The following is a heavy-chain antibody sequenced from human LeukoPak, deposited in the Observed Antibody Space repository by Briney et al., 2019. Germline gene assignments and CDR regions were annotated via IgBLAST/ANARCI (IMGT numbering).Heavy chain of an antibody. CDR3: TRQCSITSCL. V-gene: IGHV3-21*01. Sequence: GGSLRLSCAASGFTFSNHYMNWVRQAPGKGLEWVSSISGGSSTIYYADSVKGRFTISRDNAKSSLYLQMDSLRAEDTAVYYCTRQCSITSCLWGQGTLVTVSS. J-gene: IGHJ4*02. D-gene: IGHD2-2*01. CDR1: GFTFSNHY. CDR2: ISGGSSTI.